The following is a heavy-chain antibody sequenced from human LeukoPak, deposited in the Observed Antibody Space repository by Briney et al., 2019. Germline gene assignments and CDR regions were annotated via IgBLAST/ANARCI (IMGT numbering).Heavy chain of an antibody. Sequence: PGGSLRLSCAASGFTFSSYSMNLVRQAPGKGLEWVSSISSNSSYIYYADSVKGRFTISRDNAKNSLYLQMNSLRAEDTAVYYCARATRGYSGYGPSGYYFDYWGQGTLVTVSS. D-gene: IGHD5-12*01. CDR2: ISSNSSYI. CDR3: ARATRGYSGYGPSGYYFDY. CDR1: GFTFSSYS. V-gene: IGHV3-21*01. J-gene: IGHJ4*02.